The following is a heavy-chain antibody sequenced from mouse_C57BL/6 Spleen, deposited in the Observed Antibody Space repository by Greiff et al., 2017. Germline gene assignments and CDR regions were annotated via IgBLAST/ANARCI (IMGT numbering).Heavy chain of an antibody. CDR3: TYSSGYDYAMDY. D-gene: IGHD3-2*02. V-gene: IGHV14-4*01. CDR2: IDPENGDA. Sequence: VQLKESGAELVRPGASVKLSCTASGFNIKDDYMHWVKQRPEQGLEWIGWIDPENGDAEYASKFQGKATITADPSSNTAYLQLSSLTSEDTAVYYCTYSSGYDYAMDYWGQGTSVTVSS. J-gene: IGHJ4*01. CDR1: GFNIKDDY.